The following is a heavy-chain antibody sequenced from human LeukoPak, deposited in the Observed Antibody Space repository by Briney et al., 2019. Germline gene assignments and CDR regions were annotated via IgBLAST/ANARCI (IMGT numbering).Heavy chain of an antibody. CDR2: ISSSGSTI. CDR3: ARVKYSGSYPDFDY. J-gene: IGHJ4*02. Sequence: PGGSLRLSCAASGFTFSSYEMNWVRQAPGKGLEWVSYISSSGSTIYYADSVKGRFTISRDNAKNSLYLQMNSLRAEDTAVYYCARVKYSGSYPDFDYWGQGTLVTVSS. CDR1: GFTFSSYE. D-gene: IGHD1-26*01. V-gene: IGHV3-48*03.